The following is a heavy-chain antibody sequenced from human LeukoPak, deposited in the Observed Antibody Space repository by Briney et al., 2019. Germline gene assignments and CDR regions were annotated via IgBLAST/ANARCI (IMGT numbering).Heavy chain of an antibody. J-gene: IGHJ3*02. CDR1: GGSITSSY. CDR2: IYYSGST. V-gene: IGHV4-59*01. Sequence: SETLSLTCTVSGGSITSSYWTWIRQPPGKGLEWIGYIYYSGSTKYNPSLKSRVTISVDTSKNLVSLKVNSVTAADTAAYYCARGLFAFDIWGQGTMVTVSS. CDR3: ARGLFAFDI.